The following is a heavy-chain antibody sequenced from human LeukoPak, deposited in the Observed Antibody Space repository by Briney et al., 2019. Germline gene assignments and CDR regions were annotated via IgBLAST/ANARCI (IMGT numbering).Heavy chain of an antibody. CDR3: ARGGSGWYRAYFDY. D-gene: IGHD6-19*01. V-gene: IGHV3-48*01. J-gene: IGHJ4*02. Sequence: PGGSLRLSCAASGFTFNSYAFNWVRQAPGKGLEWVSYISSSSNVIYYTESVKGRFTISRDNAKNLVYLQLNSLRAEDTAVYYCARGGSGWYRAYFDYWGQGTLVTVSS. CDR1: GFTFNSYA. CDR2: ISSSSNVI.